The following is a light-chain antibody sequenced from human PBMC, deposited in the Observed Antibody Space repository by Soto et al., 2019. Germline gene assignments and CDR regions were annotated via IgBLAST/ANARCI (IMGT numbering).Light chain of an antibody. V-gene: IGKV1-5*01. CDR1: QSMNDW. Sequence: DIQMTQSPSTLSAYIGDRVTITCRASQSMNDWLAWYQQKPGKAPKVLIYDASSLQSGVASRFSGNGSGTEFTLTIDSLQPDDVATYYCLRYNAFSQTFGQGTKVDIK. CDR2: DAS. CDR3: LRYNAFSQT. J-gene: IGKJ1*01.